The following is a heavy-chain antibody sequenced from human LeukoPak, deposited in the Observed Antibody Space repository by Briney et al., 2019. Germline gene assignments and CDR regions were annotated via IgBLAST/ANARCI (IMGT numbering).Heavy chain of an antibody. J-gene: IGHJ5*02. CDR2: IWYDGSNK. V-gene: IGHV3-33*01. Sequence: GGSLRLSCAASGFTFSSYGMHWVRQAPGKGLEWVAVIWYDGSNKYYADSVKGRFTISRDNSKNTLYLQMNSLRAEDTAVYYCARGRITMFRGVPENWFDPWGQGTLVTVSS. D-gene: IGHD3-10*01. CDR1: GFTFSSYG. CDR3: ARGRITMFRGVPENWFDP.